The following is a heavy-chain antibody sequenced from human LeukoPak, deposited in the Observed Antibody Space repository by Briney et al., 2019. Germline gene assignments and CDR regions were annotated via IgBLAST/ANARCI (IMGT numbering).Heavy chain of an antibody. D-gene: IGHD3-16*01. CDR2: IYPGNSDT. CDR1: GYSFSSYW. V-gene: IGHV5-51*01. J-gene: IGHJ5*02. CDR3: ARHTIYSRGGNNWFDP. Sequence: GESLKISCKASGYSFSSYWIGWVRQVPGKGLELMGIIYPGNSDTRYSPSFQGQVAISADKSITTTYLQWSSLKASDTAMSYCARHTIYSRGGNNWFDPWGQGTLVTVSS.